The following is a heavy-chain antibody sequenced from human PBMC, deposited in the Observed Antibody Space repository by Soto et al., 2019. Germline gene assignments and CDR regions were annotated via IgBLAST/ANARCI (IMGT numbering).Heavy chain of an antibody. CDR3: ARLACSYITCYRYFDQ. CDR2: IKQDGSEK. CDR1: GFTIGTYW. J-gene: IGHJ4*02. Sequence: EVQLVESGGGLVQPGGSLRLSCAASGFTIGTYWMTGVRQAPGKGLEWVANIKQDGSEKYYVDSVSGRFTISRDNADNSREREMSSLRAEDTAFYYGARLACSYITCYRYFDQWGQGTLVTVSS. V-gene: IGHV3-7*05. D-gene: IGHD2-2*02.